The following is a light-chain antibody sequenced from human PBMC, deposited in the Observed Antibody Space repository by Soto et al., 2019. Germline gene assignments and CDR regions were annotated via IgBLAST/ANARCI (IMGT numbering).Light chain of an antibody. J-gene: IGLJ2*01. Sequence: QSVLTQPPSASVTPGQRVTISCSGSSSNIGSNYVYWYQQVPGTAPKLLIYRNNQRPSGVPDRFSGSKSGTSASLAISGLRSEDEADYYCAGWDDSLSGVVFGGGTKLTVL. V-gene: IGLV1-47*01. CDR3: AGWDDSLSGVV. CDR2: RNN. CDR1: SSNIGSNY.